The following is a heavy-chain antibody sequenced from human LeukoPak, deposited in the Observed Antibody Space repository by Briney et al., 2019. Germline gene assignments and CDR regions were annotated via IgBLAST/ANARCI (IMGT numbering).Heavy chain of an antibody. D-gene: IGHD3-22*01. V-gene: IGHV3-23*01. CDR1: GFTFSSYA. Sequence: GGSLRLSCAASGFTFSSYAMSWVRQAPGKGLEWVSAISGSGGSTYYADSVKGRFTISRDNSKNTVYLQMNSLRTEDTAVYFCARAYYYDSSDYRPHYYFGMDVWGQGTTVTVSS. CDR3: ARAYYYDSSDYRPHYYFGMDV. CDR2: ISGSGGST. J-gene: IGHJ6*02.